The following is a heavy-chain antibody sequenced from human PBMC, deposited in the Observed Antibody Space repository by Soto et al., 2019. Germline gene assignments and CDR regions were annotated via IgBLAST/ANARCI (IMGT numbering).Heavy chain of an antibody. CDR3: VRGGGYCSSTSCYAYFQH. Sequence: EVQLVESGGGLVKPGESLRLSCAASRFTFTNYNMNWVRQAPGKGLEWVSSISSGSDYIYYADSVEGRFTISRDNAKNSLYLQMHSLRAEDTAVYYCVRGGGYCSSTSCYAYFQHWGQGTLVTVSS. J-gene: IGHJ1*01. V-gene: IGHV3-21*01. D-gene: IGHD2-2*01. CDR1: RFTFTNYN. CDR2: ISSGSDYI.